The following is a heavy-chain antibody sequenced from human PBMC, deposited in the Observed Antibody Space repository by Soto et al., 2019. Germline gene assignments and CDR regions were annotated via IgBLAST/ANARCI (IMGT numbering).Heavy chain of an antibody. CDR2: ITGSSSNL. D-gene: IGHD3-9*01. Sequence: EVQLLESGGGLEQPGGSLRLSCAASRFTFSDYAMSWVRQAPGEGLEWVTTITGSSSNLYYTDSVKGRFAISRDNSRNILFLQMNSLTAEDTAVYYCAKGGAVYGLLTHDYWGQGTLVTVSS. CDR3: AKGGAVYGLLTHDY. J-gene: IGHJ4*02. V-gene: IGHV3-23*01. CDR1: RFTFSDYA.